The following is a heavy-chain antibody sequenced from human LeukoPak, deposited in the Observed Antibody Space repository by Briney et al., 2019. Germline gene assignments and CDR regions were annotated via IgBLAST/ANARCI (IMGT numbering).Heavy chain of an antibody. CDR3: AKYSRAAVAGNGYSDY. V-gene: IGHV3-23*01. CDR1: GFTFSSYA. D-gene: IGHD6-19*01. Sequence: GGSLRLSCAASGFTFSSYAMSWVRQAPGKGLDWVSAISGSGGSTYYADSVKGRFTISRDNSKNTLYLQMNSLRAEDTAVYYCAKYSRAAVAGNGYSDYWGQGTLVTVSS. CDR2: ISGSGGST. J-gene: IGHJ4*02.